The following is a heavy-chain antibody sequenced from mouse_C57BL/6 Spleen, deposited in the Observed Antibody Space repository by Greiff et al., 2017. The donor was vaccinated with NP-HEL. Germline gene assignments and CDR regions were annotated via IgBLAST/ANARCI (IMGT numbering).Heavy chain of an antibody. D-gene: IGHD1-1*01. CDR1: GYAFSSSW. CDR3: ARTLSYGSSYGGFDY. Sequence: VKLMESGPELVKPGASVKISCKASGYAFSSSWMNWVKQRPGKGLEWIGRSYPGDGDTNYNGKFKGKATLTADKSSSTAYMQLSSLTSEASAVYFCARTLSYGSSYGGFDYWGQGTTLTVSS. CDR2: SYPGDGDT. V-gene: IGHV1-82*01. J-gene: IGHJ2*01.